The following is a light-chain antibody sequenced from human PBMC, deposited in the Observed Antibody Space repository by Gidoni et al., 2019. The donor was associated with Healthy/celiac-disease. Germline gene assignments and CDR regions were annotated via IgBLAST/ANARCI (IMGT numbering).Light chain of an antibody. CDR1: SSDVGSYNL. CDR3: CSYAGSSL. J-gene: IGLJ3*02. V-gene: IGLV2-23*01. Sequence: QSALTQPASVSGSPGQSITIPCTGTSSDVGSYNLVSWYQQHPGKAPKLMIYEGSKRPSGVSNRFSGSKSGNTASLTISGLQAEDEADYYCCSYAGSSLFGGGTKLTVL. CDR2: EGS.